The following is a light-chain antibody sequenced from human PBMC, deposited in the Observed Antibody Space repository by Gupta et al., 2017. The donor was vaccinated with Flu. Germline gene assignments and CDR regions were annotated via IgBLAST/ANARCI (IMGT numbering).Light chain of an antibody. V-gene: IGKV3-15*01. CDR2: GAS. CDR1: QSVSST. CDR3: QQYNNWPPLT. J-gene: IGKJ4*01. Sequence: ERATLSCRASQSVSSTLAWYLQKPGQAPRLLIYGASTRATGIPARFSGSGSGTEFTLTISSLQSEDFAVYSCQQYNNWPPLTFGGGTKVEIK.